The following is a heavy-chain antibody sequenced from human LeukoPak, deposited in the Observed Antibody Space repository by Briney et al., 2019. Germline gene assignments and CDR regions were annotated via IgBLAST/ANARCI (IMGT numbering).Heavy chain of an antibody. Sequence: PGGSLRLSCAASGFTVSSNYMSWVRQAPGKGLEWVSFIYSGGSTYYADSVKGRFTISRDNSKNTLYLQMNSLRAEDTAVYYCAKDLWDSGSQAYFDYWGQGTLVTVSS. J-gene: IGHJ4*02. V-gene: IGHV3-53*01. CDR3: AKDLWDSGSQAYFDY. CDR1: GFTVSSNY. CDR2: IYSGGST. D-gene: IGHD3-10*01.